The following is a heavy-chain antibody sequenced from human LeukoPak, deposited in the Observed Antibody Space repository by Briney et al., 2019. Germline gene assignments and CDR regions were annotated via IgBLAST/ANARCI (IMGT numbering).Heavy chain of an antibody. Sequence: RSETLSLTCAVYGGSFSGYYWSWIRQPPGKGLEWIGEINHSGSTNYNPSLKSRVTISVDTSKNQFSLKLSSVTAADTAVYYCARSPSGRGWYQGGIDYWGQGTLVTVSS. CDR3: ARSPSGRGWYQGGIDY. V-gene: IGHV4-34*01. J-gene: IGHJ4*02. CDR1: GGSFSGYY. CDR2: INHSGST. D-gene: IGHD6-19*01.